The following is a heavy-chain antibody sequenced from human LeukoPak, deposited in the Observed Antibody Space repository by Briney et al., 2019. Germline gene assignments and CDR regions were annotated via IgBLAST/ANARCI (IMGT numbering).Heavy chain of an antibody. Sequence: ASVKVSCKASGYTFTGYYMHWVRQAPGQGLEWMGWINPNSGGTNYAQKFQGRVTMTRDTSISTAYMELSRLRSDDTAVYYCARLNRIAVAGVRRDYWGQGTLVTVSS. CDR1: GYTFTGYY. V-gene: IGHV1-2*02. D-gene: IGHD6-19*01. CDR2: INPNSGGT. CDR3: ARLNRIAVAGVRRDY. J-gene: IGHJ4*02.